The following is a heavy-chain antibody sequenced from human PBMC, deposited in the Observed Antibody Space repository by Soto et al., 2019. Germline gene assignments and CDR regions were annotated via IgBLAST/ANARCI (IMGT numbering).Heavy chain of an antibody. D-gene: IGHD3-10*01. V-gene: IGHV1-69*06. J-gene: IGHJ6*02. Sequence: ASVKVSCKASGGTFSSYAISWVRQAPGQGLEWMGGIIPTFGTANYAQKFQGRVTITADKSTSTAYMELSSLRSEDTAVYYCALWSTIRRRSAYYYYGMDVWGQGTTVTRLL. CDR3: ALWSTIRRRSAYYYYGMDV. CDR1: GGTFSSYA. CDR2: IIPTFGTA.